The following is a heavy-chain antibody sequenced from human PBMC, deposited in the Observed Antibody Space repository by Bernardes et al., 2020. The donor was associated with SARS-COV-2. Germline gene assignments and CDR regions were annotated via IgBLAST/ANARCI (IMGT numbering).Heavy chain of an antibody. CDR2: IYTSGST. D-gene: IGHD3-10*01. CDR3: ARGMPWVRGVMGHYYYGMDV. Sequence: SETLSLTCTVSGASISSYYWSWIRQPAWKGLEWIGRIYTSGSTNYNPSLKSRVTMSVDTSKNQFSLMLRSVTAADTAVYYCARGMPWVRGVMGHYYYGMDVWGQGTTVTVSS. CDR1: GASISSYY. J-gene: IGHJ6*02. V-gene: IGHV4-4*07.